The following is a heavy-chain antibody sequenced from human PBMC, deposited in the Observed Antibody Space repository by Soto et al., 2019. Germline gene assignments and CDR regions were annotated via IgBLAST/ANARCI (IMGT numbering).Heavy chain of an antibody. J-gene: IGHJ3*02. CDR3: AFLGDIVVVPAAMSDAFDI. CDR1: GYTFTSYD. V-gene: IGHV1-8*01. D-gene: IGHD2-2*01. CDR2: MNPNSGNT. Sequence: ASVKVSCKASGYTFTSYDINWVRQATGQRLEWMGWMNPNSGNTGYAQKFQGRVTMTRNTSISTAYMELSSLRSEDTAVYYCAFLGDIVVVPAAMSDAFDIWGQGTMVTVSS.